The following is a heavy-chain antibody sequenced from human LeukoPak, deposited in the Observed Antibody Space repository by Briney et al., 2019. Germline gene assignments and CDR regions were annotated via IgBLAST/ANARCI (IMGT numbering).Heavy chain of an antibody. CDR2: ISGSGGST. J-gene: IGHJ4*02. CDR1: AFTFSSYA. Sequence: GGSLRLSCAASAFTFSSYAMSWVRQAPGKGLEWVSVISGSGGSTYYADSVKGRFTISRDKSQNTLYLQMNNLRAEDTAVYYCAKDQANYGGNSFDYWGQGTLVTVSS. CDR3: AKDQANYGGNSFDY. V-gene: IGHV3-23*01. D-gene: IGHD4-23*01.